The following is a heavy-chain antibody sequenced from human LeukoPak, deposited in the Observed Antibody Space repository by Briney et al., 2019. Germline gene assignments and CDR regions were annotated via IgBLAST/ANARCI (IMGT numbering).Heavy chain of an antibody. CDR1: GGSISSYY. CDR2: IYYSGST. J-gene: IGHJ4*02. CDR3: ARGGYRSSWYYFDY. D-gene: IGHD6-13*01. V-gene: IGHV4-59*01. Sequence: PQSLSLTCTVSGGSISSYYCSWIRHPPGKGLEWIGYIYYSGSTNYNPSLKSRVTISVDTSKNQFSLKLSSVTAADTAVYYCARGGYRSSWYYFDYWGQGTRVTVSS.